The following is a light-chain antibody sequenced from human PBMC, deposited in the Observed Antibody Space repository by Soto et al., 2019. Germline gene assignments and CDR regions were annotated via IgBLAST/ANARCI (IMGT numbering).Light chain of an antibody. V-gene: IGKV3-11*01. CDR3: QQRSIWPLT. J-gene: IGKJ4*01. CDR1: QSVRSY. CDR2: DVS. Sequence: EIVLTQSPATLSLSPGETATLSCRASQSVRSYLAWYQQKPGQAPRLLIYDVSNRATGIPARFGGSGSGTDFTLTISSLEPEDFAIYYCQQRSIWPLTFGGGTKVEIK.